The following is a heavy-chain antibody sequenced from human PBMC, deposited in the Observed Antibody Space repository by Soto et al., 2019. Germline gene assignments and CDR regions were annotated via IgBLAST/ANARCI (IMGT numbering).Heavy chain of an antibody. V-gene: IGHV3-7*03. CDR1: GFTFSTFW. CDR3: TRDSGLNFYDSGRFYYVKYIEN. Sequence: DVQLVESGGGLVQPGGSLRLSCVASGFTFSTFWMSWVRHTPGRGLEWVANMNQDGSERNYVDSVKGRFTISRDNAKNSLYLEMNSLRAEDTAVYYCTRDSGLNFYDSGRFYYVKYIENWGQGTLVTVSS. D-gene: IGHD3-10*01. J-gene: IGHJ4*02. CDR2: MNQDGSER.